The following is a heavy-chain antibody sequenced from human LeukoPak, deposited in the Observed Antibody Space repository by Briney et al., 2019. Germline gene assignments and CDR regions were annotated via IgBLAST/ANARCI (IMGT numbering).Heavy chain of an antibody. CDR2: ISAYNGNT. V-gene: IGHV1-18*01. J-gene: IGHJ4*02. CDR1: GYTFTSYG. Sequence: ASVKVSCKASGYTFTSYGISWVRQAPGQGLEWMGWISAYNGNTNYAQKLQGRVTMTTDTSTSTAYMELRSLRSDDTAVYYCARESSYDSSGYIPLFDYWGRGTLVTVSS. CDR3: ARESSYDSSGYIPLFDY. D-gene: IGHD3-22*01.